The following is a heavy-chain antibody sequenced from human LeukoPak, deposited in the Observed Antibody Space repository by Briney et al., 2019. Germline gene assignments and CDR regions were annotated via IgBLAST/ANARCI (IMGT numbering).Heavy chain of an antibody. CDR3: ARVPNYDYVWGSYRCIPDEGDYYFDY. V-gene: IGHV1-2*02. CDR1: GYTFTCYY. D-gene: IGHD3-16*02. Sequence: GASVKVSCKASGYTFTCYYMHWVRQAPGQGLEWMGWINPNSGGTNYAQKFQGRVTMTRDTSISTAYMELSRLRSDDTAVYYCARVPNYDYVWGSYRCIPDEGDYYFDYWGQGTLVTVSS. CDR2: INPNSGGT. J-gene: IGHJ4*02.